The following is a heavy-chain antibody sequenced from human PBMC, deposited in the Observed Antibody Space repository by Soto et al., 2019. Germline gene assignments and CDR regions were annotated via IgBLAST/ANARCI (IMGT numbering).Heavy chain of an antibody. Sequence: QVQLVQSGAEVKKPGSSVKVSCKASGGTFSSYAISWVRQAPGQGLEWMGGIIPIFGTANYAQKVQGRVTMPAAKSTSRAYMELSSLRSEDTAVYYCAREGGSGYYYDFFGYCGMDVWGQGTTVTVSS. CDR2: IIPIFGTA. V-gene: IGHV1-69*06. J-gene: IGHJ6*02. CDR3: AREGGSGYYYDFFGYCGMDV. D-gene: IGHD3-22*01. CDR1: GGTFSSYA.